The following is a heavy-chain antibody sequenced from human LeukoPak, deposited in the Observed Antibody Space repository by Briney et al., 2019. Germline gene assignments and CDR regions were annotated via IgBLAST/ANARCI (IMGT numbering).Heavy chain of an antibody. Sequence: GGSLRLSCAASGFTFSSYGMHWVRQAPGKGLEWVAFIRYDGSNKYYADSVKGRFTISRDNSKNTLYLQMNSLRAEDTAVYYCAKDLKVVGPYYFDYWGQGTLVTVSS. V-gene: IGHV3-30*02. D-gene: IGHD2-15*01. CDR3: AKDLKVVGPYYFDY. J-gene: IGHJ4*02. CDR1: GFTFSSYG. CDR2: IRYDGSNK.